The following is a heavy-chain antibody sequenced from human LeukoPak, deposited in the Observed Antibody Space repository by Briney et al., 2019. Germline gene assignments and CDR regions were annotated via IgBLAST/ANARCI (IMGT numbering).Heavy chain of an antibody. CDR3: AKDDRWLQFCC. D-gene: IGHD5-24*01. J-gene: IGHJ4*02. Sequence: GGSLRLSCAASGFTFSSYGMHWVRQAPGKGLEWVGRIKSKTDGGTTDYAAPVKGRFTISRDDSKNTLYLQMNSLRAEDTAVYYCAKDDRWLQFCCWGQGTLVTVSA. V-gene: IGHV3-15*01. CDR1: GFTFSSYG. CDR2: IKSKTDGGTT.